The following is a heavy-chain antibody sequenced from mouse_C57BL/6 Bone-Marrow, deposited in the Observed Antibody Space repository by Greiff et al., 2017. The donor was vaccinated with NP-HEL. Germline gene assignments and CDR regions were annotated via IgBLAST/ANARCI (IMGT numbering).Heavy chain of an antibody. CDR2: ISYDGSN. CDR3: ARDDYDGYAMDY. J-gene: IGHJ4*01. D-gene: IGHD2-4*01. Sequence: ESGPGLVKPSQSLSLTCSVTGYSITSGYYWNWIRQFPGNKLEWMGYISYDGSNNYNPSLKNRISITRDTSKNQFFLKLNSVTTEYTATYYCARDDYDGYAMDYWGQGTSVTVSS. CDR1: GYSITSGYY. V-gene: IGHV3-6*01.